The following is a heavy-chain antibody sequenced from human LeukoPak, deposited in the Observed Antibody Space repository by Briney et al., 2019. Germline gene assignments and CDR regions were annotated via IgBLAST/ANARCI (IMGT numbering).Heavy chain of an antibody. CDR2: IKQDGSDK. CDR3: ARDFGGWFDP. D-gene: IGHD4-23*01. J-gene: IGHJ5*02. CDR1: GFIFSRYW. V-gene: IGHV3-7*05. Sequence: GGSLRLSCAASGFIFSRYWMSWVRQAPGRGLEWLANIKQDGSDKYYVDCVKGRFTISRDNAKNSLYLQMNSLRAEDTAVYYCARDFGGWFDPWGQGTLVTVSS.